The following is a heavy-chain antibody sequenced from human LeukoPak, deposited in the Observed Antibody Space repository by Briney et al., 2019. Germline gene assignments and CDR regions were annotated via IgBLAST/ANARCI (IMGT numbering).Heavy chain of an antibody. V-gene: IGHV3-43*02. CDR3: AKDTCSGGSCTPGDY. CDR2: IRGDGGST. Sequence: GGSLRLSCAASGFTFNTYAMSWVRQAPGKGLEWVSVIRGDGGSTYYADSVKGRFTISRDNSKNSLYLQMNSLRTEDTALYYCAKDTCSGGSCTPGDYWGQGTLVTVSS. D-gene: IGHD2-15*01. CDR1: GFTFNTYA. J-gene: IGHJ4*02.